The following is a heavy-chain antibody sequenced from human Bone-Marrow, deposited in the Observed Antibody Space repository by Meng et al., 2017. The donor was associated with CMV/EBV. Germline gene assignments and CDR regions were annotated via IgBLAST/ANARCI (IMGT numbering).Heavy chain of an antibody. CDR2: IIPILGIA. V-gene: IGHV1-69*10. J-gene: IGHJ4*02. CDR3: ARGPYYYDSSGYLDY. D-gene: IGHD3-22*01. CDR1: GGTFSIYG. Sequence: SVKVSCKASGGTFSIYGITWVRQVPGQGLEWMGGIIPILGIANYAQKFQGRVTITADKSTSTAYMELSSLRSEDTAVYYCARGPYYYDSSGYLDYWGQRTLVTVSS.